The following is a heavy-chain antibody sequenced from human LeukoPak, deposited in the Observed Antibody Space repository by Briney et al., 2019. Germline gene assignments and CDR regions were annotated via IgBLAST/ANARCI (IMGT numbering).Heavy chain of an antibody. V-gene: IGHV1-2*02. CDR3: ASPYCGGDCSYDAFDI. CDR1: GYTFTGYY. Sequence: GASVKVSCKASGYTFTGYYMHWVRQAPGQGLEWMGWINPNSGGTNYAQKFQGRVTMTRDTSISTAYMELSRLRSDDTAVYYCASPYCGGDCSYDAFDIWGQGTMVTVSS. J-gene: IGHJ3*02. D-gene: IGHD2-21*02. CDR2: INPNSGGT.